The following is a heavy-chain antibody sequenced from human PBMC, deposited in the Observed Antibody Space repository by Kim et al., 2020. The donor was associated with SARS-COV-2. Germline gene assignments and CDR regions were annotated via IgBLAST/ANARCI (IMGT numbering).Heavy chain of an antibody. CDR1: GFTFSSYA. D-gene: IGHD1-26*01. CDR3: ARDYSGGYYVPWFDP. Sequence: GGSLRLSCAASGFTFSSYAMHWVRQAPGKGLEWVAVISYDGSNKYYADSVKGRFTISRDNSKNTLYLQMNSLRAEDTAVYYCARDYSGGYYVPWFDPWGQGTLVTVSS. CDR2: ISYDGSNK. J-gene: IGHJ5*02. V-gene: IGHV3-30-3*01.